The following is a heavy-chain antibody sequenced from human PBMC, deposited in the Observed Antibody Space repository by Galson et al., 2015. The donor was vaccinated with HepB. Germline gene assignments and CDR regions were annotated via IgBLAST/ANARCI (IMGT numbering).Heavy chain of an antibody. Sequence: SLRLSCAVSGFTFSRYSMNWVRQAPGKGLEWVANIKQDGSEKYYVDSVKGRFTISRDNAKNSLYLQMNSLRAEDTAVYYCARGWRYYYDSSGYRMFDYWGQGTLVTVSS. D-gene: IGHD3-22*01. CDR2: IKQDGSEK. V-gene: IGHV3-7*03. CDR3: ARGWRYYYDSSGYRMFDY. J-gene: IGHJ4*02. CDR1: GFTFSRYS.